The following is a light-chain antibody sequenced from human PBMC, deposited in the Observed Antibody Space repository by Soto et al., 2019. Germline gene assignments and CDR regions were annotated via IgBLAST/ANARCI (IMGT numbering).Light chain of an antibody. V-gene: IGKV3-15*01. CDR2: GAS. CDR3: QQYNNWPLSYT. CDR1: QSVSSN. J-gene: IGKJ2*01. Sequence: EIVMTQSPATLSVSPGERATLSCRASQSVSSNLAWYQHKPGQAPRLLIYGASTRATGIPARFSGSGSGTEFTLTISSLQSEDFAVYYCQQYNNWPLSYTFGQGTKLEIK.